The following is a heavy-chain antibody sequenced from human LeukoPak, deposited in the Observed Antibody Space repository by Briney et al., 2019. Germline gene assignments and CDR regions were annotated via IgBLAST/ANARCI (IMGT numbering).Heavy chain of an antibody. CDR1: GFTFSGSA. CDR3: TRLVASVRGLDY. Sequence: GSLRXSCAASGFTFSGSAMHWVRQASGKGLEWVGRIRSKANSYATAYAASVKGRFTISRDDSKNTAYLQMNSLKTEDTAVYYCTRLVASVRGLDYWGQGTLVTVSS. D-gene: IGHD2-21*01. V-gene: IGHV3-73*01. CDR2: IRSKANSYAT. J-gene: IGHJ4*02.